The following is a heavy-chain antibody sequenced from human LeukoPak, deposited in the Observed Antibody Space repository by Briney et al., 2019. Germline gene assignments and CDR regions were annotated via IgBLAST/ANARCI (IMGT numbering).Heavy chain of an antibody. CDR3: ARLFYNSSGWSYYYYYYMDV. V-gene: IGHV4-34*01. Sequence: SETLSLTCAVYGGSFSSYYWSWIRQPPGKGLEWIGEINHSGSTNYNPSLKSRVTISVDTSKNQFSLKLSSVTAADTAVYYCARLFYNSSGWSYYYYYYMDVWGKGTTVTISS. J-gene: IGHJ6*03. CDR1: GGSFSSYY. D-gene: IGHD6-19*01. CDR2: INHSGST.